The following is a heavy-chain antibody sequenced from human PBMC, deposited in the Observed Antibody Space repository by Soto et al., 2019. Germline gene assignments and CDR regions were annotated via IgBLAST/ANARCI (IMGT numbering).Heavy chain of an antibody. CDR2: MNPNSGNT. V-gene: IGHV1-8*01. CDR3: ARSTLRYFDWLLPNWFDP. D-gene: IGHD3-9*01. Sequence: GASVKVSCKASGYTFTSYDINWVRQATGQGLERMGWMNPNSGNTGYAQKFQGRVTMTRNTSISTAYMELSSLRSEDTAVYYCARSTLRYFDWLLPNWFDPWGQGTLVTVSS. CDR1: GYTFTSYD. J-gene: IGHJ5*02.